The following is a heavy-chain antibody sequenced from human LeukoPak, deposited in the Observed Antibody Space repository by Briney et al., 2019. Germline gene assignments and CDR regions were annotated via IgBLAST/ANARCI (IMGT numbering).Heavy chain of an antibody. D-gene: IGHD3-22*01. CDR2: IYYSGST. CDR3: ARQGTFHYYDSSVIGFDY. Sequence: SETLSLTCTVSGGSISSSSYYWGWIRQPPGKGLEWIGSIYYSGSTYYNPSLKSRVTISVDTSKNQFSLKLSSVTAADTAVYYCARQGTFHYYDSSVIGFDYWGQGTLVTVSS. V-gene: IGHV4-39*01. CDR1: GGSISSSSYY. J-gene: IGHJ4*02.